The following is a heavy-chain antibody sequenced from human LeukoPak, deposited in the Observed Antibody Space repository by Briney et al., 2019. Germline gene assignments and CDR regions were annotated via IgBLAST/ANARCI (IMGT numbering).Heavy chain of an antibody. J-gene: IGHJ4*02. D-gene: IGHD5-24*01. V-gene: IGHV1-2*06. CDR1: GYTFTGYY. Sequence: GASVKVSCKASGYTFTGYYMHWVRQAPGQGLELMGRINPNSGGTNYAQKFQGRVTMTRDTSISTAYMELSRLRSDDTAVYYCARDQVEMATITNFDYWGQGTLVTVSS. CDR2: INPNSGGT. CDR3: ARDQVEMATITNFDY.